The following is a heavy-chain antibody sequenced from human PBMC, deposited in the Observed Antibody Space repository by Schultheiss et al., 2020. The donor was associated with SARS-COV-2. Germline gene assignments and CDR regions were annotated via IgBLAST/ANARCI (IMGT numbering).Heavy chain of an antibody. V-gene: IGHV4-59*12. CDR3: ARDAAAAVMGPYYYYYMDV. J-gene: IGHJ6*03. CDR1: GGSISSYY. Sequence: SETLSLTCTVSGGSISSYYWSWIRQPPGKGLEWIGYIYYSGSTNYNPSLKSRVTISVDTSKNQFSLKLSSVTAADTAVYYCARDAAAAVMGPYYYYYMDVWGKGTTVTVSS. D-gene: IGHD6-13*01. CDR2: IYYSGST.